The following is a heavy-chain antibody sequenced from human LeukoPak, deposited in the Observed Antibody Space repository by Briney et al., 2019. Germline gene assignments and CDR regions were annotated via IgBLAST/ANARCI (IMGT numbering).Heavy chain of an antibody. V-gene: IGHV4-59*08. CDR1: GGSISSYY. CDR3: ARAPKSPGLVAYYYYYMDV. CDR2: IYYSGST. J-gene: IGHJ6*03. Sequence: SETLSLTCTVSGGSISSYYWSWIRQPPGKGLEWIGYIYYSGSTNYNPSLKSRVTISVDTSKNQFSLKLSSVTAADTAVYYCARAPKSPGLVAYYYYYMDVWGKGTTVTVSS. D-gene: IGHD6-6*01.